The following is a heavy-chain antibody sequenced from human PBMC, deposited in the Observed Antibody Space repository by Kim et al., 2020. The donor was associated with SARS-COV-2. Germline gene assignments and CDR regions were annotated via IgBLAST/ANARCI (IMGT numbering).Heavy chain of an antibody. J-gene: IGHJ5*02. V-gene: IGHV5-51*01. Sequence: GESLKISCKGSGYSFTSYWIGWVRQMPGKGLEWMGIIYPGDSDTRYSPSFQGQVTISADKSISTAYLQWSSLKASDTAMYYCARRGGGSSSPDKGFDPWGQGTLVTVSS. CDR2: IYPGDSDT. CDR3: ARRGGGSSSPDKGFDP. CDR1: GYSFTSYW. D-gene: IGHD6-13*01.